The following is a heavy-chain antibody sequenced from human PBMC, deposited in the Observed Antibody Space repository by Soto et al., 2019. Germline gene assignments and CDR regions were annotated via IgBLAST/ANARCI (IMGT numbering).Heavy chain of an antibody. Sequence: PGGSLRLSCAASGFTFNNYGIHWVRQAPGKGLEWVAFIIYDGSNKYYADSVKGRFTISRDNSRNTLYLQMNSLRGEDTAVYYCAHVLNYDFWSGYYSHNYFGLYVWGQGTMVTVSS. CDR1: GFTFNNYG. D-gene: IGHD3-3*01. V-gene: IGHV3-30*02. J-gene: IGHJ6*02. CDR2: IIYDGSNK. CDR3: AHVLNYDFWSGYYSHNYFGLYV.